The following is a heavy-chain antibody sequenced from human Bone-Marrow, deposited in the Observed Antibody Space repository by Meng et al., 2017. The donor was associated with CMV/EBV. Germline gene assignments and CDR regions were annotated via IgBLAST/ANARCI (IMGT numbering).Heavy chain of an antibody. Sequence: ASVKVSCKASGYTFTGYYMHWVRQAPGQGLEWMGWINPNSGGTNYAQKFQGRVTMTRDTSNSTAYMELSRLRADDTTVYYCARVVEYCSSTSCDYYGMDVWGQGTTVTVSS. CDR1: GYTFTGYY. D-gene: IGHD2-2*01. J-gene: IGHJ6*02. CDR2: INPNSGGT. CDR3: ARVVEYCSSTSCDYYGMDV. V-gene: IGHV1-2*02.